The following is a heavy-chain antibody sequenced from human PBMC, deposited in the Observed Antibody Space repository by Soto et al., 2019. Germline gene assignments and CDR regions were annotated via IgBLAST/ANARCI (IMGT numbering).Heavy chain of an antibody. CDR3: ARSSIWATYSHYYYGMDV. CDR1: GYTFTSYA. V-gene: IGHV1-3*01. CDR2: INAGNGNT. D-gene: IGHD5-12*01. Sequence: ASVQVSCKASGYTFTSYAMHWVRQAPGQRLEWMGWINAGNGNTKYSQKFQGRVTITRDTSASTAYMELSSLRSEDTAVYYCARSSIWATYSHYYYGMDVWGQGTTVTVSS. J-gene: IGHJ6*02.